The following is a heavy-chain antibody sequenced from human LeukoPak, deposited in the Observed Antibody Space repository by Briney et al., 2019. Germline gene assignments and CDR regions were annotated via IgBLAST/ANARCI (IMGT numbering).Heavy chain of an antibody. CDR1: GFTFSGSA. D-gene: IGHD2-15*01. CDR2: IRSKANSYAT. V-gene: IGHV3-73*01. CDR3: TRLTHTRAFDI. Sequence: GGSLRLFCAASGFTFSGSAMHWVRQASGKGLEWVGRIRSKANSYATAYAASVKGRFTISRDDSKNTAYLQMNSLKTEDTAVYYCTRLTHTRAFDIWGQGTMVTVSS. J-gene: IGHJ3*02.